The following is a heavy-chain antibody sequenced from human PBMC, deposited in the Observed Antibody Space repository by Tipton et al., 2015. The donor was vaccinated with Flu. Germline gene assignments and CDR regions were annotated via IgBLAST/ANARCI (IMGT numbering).Heavy chain of an antibody. Sequence: QLVQSGTEVKKPGASVKVSCKASGYIFTNYYIHWVRQAPGQGLEWMGWINPDSGDTDYAQKFQGRVTMTRDTSISTAYMEVSRLRSDDTAVFYCARRNWANWFDPWGQGTLVTVSS. CDR3: ARRNWANWFDP. V-gene: IGHV1-2*02. J-gene: IGHJ5*02. CDR1: GYIFTNYY. D-gene: IGHD7-27*01. CDR2: INPDSGDT.